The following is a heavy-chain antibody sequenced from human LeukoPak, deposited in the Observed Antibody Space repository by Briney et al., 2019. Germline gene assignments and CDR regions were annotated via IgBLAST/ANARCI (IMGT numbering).Heavy chain of an antibody. CDR1: GVTFSSYA. CDR2: ISSNGGST. CDR3: ARVGATFTSYYYYYMDV. V-gene: IGHV3-64*02. J-gene: IGHJ6*03. Sequence: GGSLRLSCAASGVTFSSYAMHWVRQAPGKGLEYVSAISSNGGSTYYADSVKGRFTISRDNSKNTLYLQMGSLRAEDMAVYYCARVGATFTSYYYYYMDVWGKGTTVTVSS. D-gene: IGHD1-26*01.